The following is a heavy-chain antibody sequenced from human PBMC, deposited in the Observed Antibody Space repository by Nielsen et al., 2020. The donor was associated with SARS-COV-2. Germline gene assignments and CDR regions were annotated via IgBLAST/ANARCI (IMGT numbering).Heavy chain of an antibody. CDR1: GFTFSSYA. CDR2: ISYDGSNK. D-gene: IGHD3-22*01. J-gene: IGHJ4*02. V-gene: IGHV3-30-3*01. CDR3: AGRDYYDRSGYCLNY. Sequence: GESLKISCAASGFTFSSYAMHWVRQAPGKGLEWVAVISYDGSNKYYADSVKGRFTISRDNAKSSLYLQMHSLRAEDTAVYYCAGRDYYDRSGYCLNYWGQGTLVTVSS.